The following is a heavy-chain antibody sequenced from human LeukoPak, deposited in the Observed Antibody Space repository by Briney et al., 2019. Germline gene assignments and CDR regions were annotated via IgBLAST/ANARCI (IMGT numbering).Heavy chain of an antibody. J-gene: IGHJ4*02. V-gene: IGHV3-30*18. CDR1: GFTFISYA. D-gene: IGHD2-2*02. CDR3: AKLVLDCSSTSCYTDDY. Sequence: GGSLRLSCAASGFTFISYAMSWVRQAPGKGLEWVAVISYDGSNKYYADSVKGRFTISRDNSKNTLYLQMNSLRAEDTAVYYCAKLVLDCSSTSCYTDDYWGQETLVTVSS. CDR2: ISYDGSNK.